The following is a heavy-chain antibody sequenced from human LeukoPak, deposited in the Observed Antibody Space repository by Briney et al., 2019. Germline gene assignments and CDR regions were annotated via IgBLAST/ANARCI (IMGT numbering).Heavy chain of an antibody. J-gene: IGHJ4*02. D-gene: IGHD6-19*01. CDR1: GFTFTDFA. Sequence: GGSLRLSCATSGFTFTDFAMNWVRQAPGKGLEWVSGVLRSGVDTYYADSVKGRFTISRDNSKNTVYLQMNSLRVDDTAVYYYVKDRVSDNGWNFDYWGQGTLVTVSS. CDR2: VLRSGVDT. CDR3: VKDRVSDNGWNFDY. V-gene: IGHV3-23*01.